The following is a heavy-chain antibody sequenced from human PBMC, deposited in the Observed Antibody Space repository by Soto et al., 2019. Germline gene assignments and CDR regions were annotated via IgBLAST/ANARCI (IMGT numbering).Heavy chain of an antibody. Sequence: QVQLVESGGGVVQPGRSLRLSCVASGFTFSSYGMHWVRQAPGQGLEWVAVIWYDASNEYYADSVKGRFTISRDNTKNTMYLQMISLRAEDTAVYYCARDPIGPGIFDYWGQGTLVTVTS. CDR1: GFTFSSYG. V-gene: IGHV3-33*01. CDR3: ARDPIGPGIFDY. D-gene: IGHD1-26*01. CDR2: IWYDASNE. J-gene: IGHJ4*02.